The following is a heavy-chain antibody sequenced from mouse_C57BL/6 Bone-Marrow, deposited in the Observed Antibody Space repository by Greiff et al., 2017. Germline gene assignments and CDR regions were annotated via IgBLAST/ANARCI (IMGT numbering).Heavy chain of an antibody. CDR3: ARGRYYGSGGGFAY. CDR1: GYTFTSYG. D-gene: IGHD1-1*01. J-gene: IGHJ3*01. Sequence: QVQLQQSGAELARPGASVKLSCKASGYTFTSYGIRWVKQRTGQGLEWIGEIYPRSGNTYYNEKFKGKATLTADKSSSTAYMELRSLTSEDSAVYVWARGRYYGSGGGFAYWGQGTLVTVSA. CDR2: IYPRSGNT. V-gene: IGHV1-81*01.